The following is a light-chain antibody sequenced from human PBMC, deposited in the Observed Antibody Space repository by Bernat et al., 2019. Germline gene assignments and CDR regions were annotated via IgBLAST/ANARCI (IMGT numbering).Light chain of an antibody. V-gene: IGLV6-57*01. J-gene: IGLJ2*01. CDR1: SGSIASKF. CDR3: QSYDSTNQV. Sequence: NFMLTQPHSVSEAPGKTVTISCTRSSGSIASKFVQWYQQRPGSSPTIVIYEDDQRPSGVPDRFSGSIDRSSNSASLTISGLKTEDEADYYCQSYDSTNQVFGGETKLTVL. CDR2: EDD.